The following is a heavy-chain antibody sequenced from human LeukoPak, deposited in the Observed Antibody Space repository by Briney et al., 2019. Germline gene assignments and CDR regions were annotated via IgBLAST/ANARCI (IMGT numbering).Heavy chain of an antibody. D-gene: IGHD6-6*01. Sequence: PSETLSLTCAVYGGSFSGYYWSWIRQPPGKGLEWIGEINHSGSTNYNPSLKSRVTISVDTSKNQSSLKLSSVTAADTAVYYCASGIAAHHLTKSYWGQGTLVTVSS. CDR1: GGSFSGYY. CDR2: INHSGST. V-gene: IGHV4-34*01. CDR3: ASGIAAHHLTKSY. J-gene: IGHJ4*02.